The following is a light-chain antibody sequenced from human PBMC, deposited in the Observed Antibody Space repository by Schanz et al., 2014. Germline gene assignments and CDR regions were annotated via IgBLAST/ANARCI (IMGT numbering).Light chain of an antibody. J-gene: IGKJ5*01. CDR3: QQRSIWPVT. Sequence: IVMMQSPATLSVSPGERATLSCRASQSVSSHLVWYQQKFGQAPRLLIYGASIRATGIPARFSGSGSGTEFTLTISSLQSEDLAVYYCQQRSIWPVTFGQGTRLEIK. V-gene: IGKV3-15*01. CDR2: GAS. CDR1: QSVSSH.